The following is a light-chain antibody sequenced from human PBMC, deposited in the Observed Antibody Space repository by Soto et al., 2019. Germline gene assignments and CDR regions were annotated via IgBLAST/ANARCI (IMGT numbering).Light chain of an antibody. CDR1: QSITDF. J-gene: IGKJ1*01. Sequence: DIQMTQSPSTLSASVGDRVTITCRASQSITDFLAWYQQKPGKAPKLLIYKASTLRSGVPSRFSGSGSGTEFTLTISSVQPDDFATYYGQHYKTYWGSFGQGTKVEIK. CDR3: QHYKTYWGS. V-gene: IGKV1-5*03. CDR2: KAS.